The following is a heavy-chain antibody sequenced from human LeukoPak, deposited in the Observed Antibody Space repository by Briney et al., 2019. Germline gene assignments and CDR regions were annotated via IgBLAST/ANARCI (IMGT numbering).Heavy chain of an antibody. CDR2: IYYDGYP. D-gene: IGHD6-19*01. CDR3: ARASSGWYNWFDP. V-gene: IGHV4-59*01. Sequence: SETLSLTCNVSGASLSSYFWSWIRQPPGKGLEWIGYIYYDGYPNYSPSLRSRITISVEKSKSQFSLKLSSVTAADTAVYYCARASSGWYNWFDPWGQGTLVTVSS. CDR1: GASLSSYF. J-gene: IGHJ5*02.